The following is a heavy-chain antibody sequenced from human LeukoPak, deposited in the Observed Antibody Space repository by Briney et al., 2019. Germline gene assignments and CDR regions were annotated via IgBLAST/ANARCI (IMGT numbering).Heavy chain of an antibody. V-gene: IGHV1-8*01. J-gene: IGHJ4*02. CDR2: MSPNSGNT. CDR1: GYPFSNHD. CDR3: ARRWQADDY. Sequence: ASVKVSCKASGYPFSNHDINWMRQSTGQGLEWMGWMSPNSGNTGYAQKFQGRVTMTRNTSITTAYMELDSLTSEDTAIYYCARRWQADDYWGQGTLVTVSS.